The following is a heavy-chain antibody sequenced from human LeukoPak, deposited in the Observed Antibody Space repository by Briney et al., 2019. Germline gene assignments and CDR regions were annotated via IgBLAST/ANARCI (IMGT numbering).Heavy chain of an antibody. D-gene: IGHD3-22*01. V-gene: IGHV1-69*04. J-gene: IGHJ4*02. Sequence: SVKVSCKASGGTFSSYAISWVRQAPGQGLEWMGRIIPILGIANYAQKFQGRVTITADKSTSTAYMELSSLRSEDTAVYYCARGSDYYYDSSGYSSGIDYWGQGTLVTVSS. CDR1: GGTFSSYA. CDR3: ARGSDYYYDSSGYSSGIDY. CDR2: IIPILGIA.